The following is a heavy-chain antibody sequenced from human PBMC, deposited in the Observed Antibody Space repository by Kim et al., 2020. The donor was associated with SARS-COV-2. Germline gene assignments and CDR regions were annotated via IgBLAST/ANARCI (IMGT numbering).Heavy chain of an antibody. J-gene: IGHJ4*02. D-gene: IGHD6-19*01. Sequence: SYGQKVQGRVTMTRETSTSTGYMELSSLRSEDTAVYYGARDHRSGCGNDYWGQGTLVTVSS. V-gene: IGHV1-46*01. CDR3: ARDHRSGCGNDY.